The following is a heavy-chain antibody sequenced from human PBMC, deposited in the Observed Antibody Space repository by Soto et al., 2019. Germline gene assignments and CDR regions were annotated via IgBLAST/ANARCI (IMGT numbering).Heavy chain of an antibody. CDR1: GGSISSSSYY. CDR3: ARQSIAARRFDY. V-gene: IGHV4-39*01. Sequence: QLQLQESGPGLVKPSETLSLTCTVSGGSISSSSYYWGWIRQPPGKGLEWIGSIYYSGSTYYNPSLKSRVTISVDTSKNQFSLKLSSVTAADTAVYYCARQSIAARRFDYWGQGTLVTVSS. CDR2: IYYSGST. D-gene: IGHD6-6*01. J-gene: IGHJ4*02.